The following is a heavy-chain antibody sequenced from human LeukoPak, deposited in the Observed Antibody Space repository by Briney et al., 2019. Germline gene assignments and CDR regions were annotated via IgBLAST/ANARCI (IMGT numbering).Heavy chain of an antibody. CDR3: AKEWELPGAFDY. CDR2: ISWNSGSI. J-gene: IGHJ4*02. D-gene: IGHD1-26*01. CDR1: GFTFDDYA. V-gene: IGHV3-9*01. Sequence: GGSLRLSCAASGFTFDDYAMHWVRQAPGKGLEWVSGISWNSGSIGYADSVKGRFTISRDNAKNSLYLQMNSLRAEDTALYYCAKEWELPGAFDYWGQGTLVTVSS.